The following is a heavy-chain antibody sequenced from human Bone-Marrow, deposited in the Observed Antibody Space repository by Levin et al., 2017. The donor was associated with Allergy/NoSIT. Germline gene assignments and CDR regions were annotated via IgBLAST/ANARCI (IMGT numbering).Heavy chain of an antibody. CDR3: ARARGDGPMATYPYNWFDP. D-gene: IGHD5-24*01. J-gene: IGHJ5*02. Sequence: GASVKISCKASGYTFTSYGISWVRQAPGQGLEWMGWISAYNGNTNYAQKLQGRVTMTTDTSTSTAYMELRSLRSDDTAVYYCARARGDGPMATYPYNWFDPWGQGTLVTVSS. V-gene: IGHV1-18*01. CDR1: GYTFTSYG. CDR2: ISAYNGNT.